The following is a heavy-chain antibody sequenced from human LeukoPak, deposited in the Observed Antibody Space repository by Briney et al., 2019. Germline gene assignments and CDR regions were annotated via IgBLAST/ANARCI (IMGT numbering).Heavy chain of an antibody. CDR3: AKDDGPYSSTWYWVGLIDD. CDR1: GFSFSTYA. V-gene: IGHV3-30*18. D-gene: IGHD6-13*01. CDR2: ISNDGRKT. Sequence: PGRSLRLSCAASGFSFSTYAMQWVRQAPGKGLDWVAVISNDGRKTQYADSVKGRFTISRDNSRNTLYLQMNSLRTEDTAVYYCAKDDGPYSSTWYWVGLIDDWGQGSLVTVSS. J-gene: IGHJ4*02.